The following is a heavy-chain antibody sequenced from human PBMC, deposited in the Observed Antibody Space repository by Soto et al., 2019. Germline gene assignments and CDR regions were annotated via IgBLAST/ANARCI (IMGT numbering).Heavy chain of an antibody. CDR2: IYYSGST. V-gene: IGHV4-39*01. CDR1: GGCISSSSYQ. J-gene: IGHJ3*02. CDR3: AASYYGILTGHFAFDI. Sequence: SDTLALTCNIYGGCISSSSYQWGWIRQPPGKGLEWIGSIYYSGSTYYNPSLKSRVTISVDTSKNQFSLKLSSVTAADTAVYFCAASYYGILTGHFAFDIWGHGTMVT. D-gene: IGHD3-9*01.